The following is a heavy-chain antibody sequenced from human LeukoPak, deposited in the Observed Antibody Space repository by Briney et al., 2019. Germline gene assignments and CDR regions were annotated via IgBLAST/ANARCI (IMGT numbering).Heavy chain of an antibody. D-gene: IGHD3-22*01. CDR2: INPNSGGT. Sequence: ASVKVSCKASGYTFTGYYMHWVRQAPGQGLEWMGWINPNSGGTNYAQKFQGRVTMTRDTSISTAYMELSRLRSDDTAVYYCARGPPGYYYDSSGYLGYWGQGTLVTVSS. CDR3: ARGPPGYYYDSSGYLGY. CDR1: GYTFTGYY. J-gene: IGHJ4*02. V-gene: IGHV1-2*02.